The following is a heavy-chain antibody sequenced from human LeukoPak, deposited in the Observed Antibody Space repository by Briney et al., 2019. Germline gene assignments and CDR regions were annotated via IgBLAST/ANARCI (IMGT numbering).Heavy chain of an antibody. V-gene: IGHV3-53*01. CDR3: ARAPSFDY. Sequence: GGSLRLSXAASGFTVSTNYMSWVCQAPGKGLEWVSVIYSGGTTYYADSVKGRFTISRDNSKNTLYLQMNSLRAEDTAVYYCARAPSFDYWGQGTLVTVSS. CDR2: IYSGGTT. CDR1: GFTVSTNY. J-gene: IGHJ4*02.